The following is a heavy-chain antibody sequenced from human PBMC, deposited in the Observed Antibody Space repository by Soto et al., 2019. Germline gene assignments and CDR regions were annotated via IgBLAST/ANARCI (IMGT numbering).Heavy chain of an antibody. V-gene: IGHV4-30-4*01. CDR1: GGSISSGDYY. J-gene: IGHJ4*02. D-gene: IGHD5-18*01. CDR2: IYYSGST. Sequence: SVTLSLTCTISGGSISSGDYYWSWIRKPPGKGLEWIGYIYYSGSTYCNPSLKSRVTISVDTSKNQFSLKLSSVTAADTAVYYCAINNYGYIYFDYWGQETLLTISS. CDR3: AINNYGYIYFDY.